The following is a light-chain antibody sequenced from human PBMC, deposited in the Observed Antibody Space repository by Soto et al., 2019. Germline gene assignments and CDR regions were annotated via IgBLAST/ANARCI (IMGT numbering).Light chain of an antibody. CDR3: QQYNSYSQ. V-gene: IGKV1-5*03. CDR2: KAS. CDR1: QSISSW. Sequence: DIQITHSPSTLSAYVGDRVTITCRASQSISSWLAWYQQKPGKAPKLLIYKASSLESGVPSRFSGSGSGTEFTLTISSLQPDDFATYYCQQYNSYSQFGQGTKVDIK. J-gene: IGKJ1*01.